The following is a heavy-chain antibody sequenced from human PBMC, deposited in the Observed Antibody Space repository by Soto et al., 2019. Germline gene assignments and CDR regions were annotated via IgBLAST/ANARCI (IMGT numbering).Heavy chain of an antibody. Sequence: QVQLQESGPGLVKPLGTLSLTCAVSGASIGTSNWWSWVRQSPGKGLEWIGEIHDSGSTESNPSLKSRVTTSLHKSQHQFSLNVTSVAAADTAGYYCASLKTYDVLNKCAYWGQGSLVTVSS. CDR1: GASIGTSNW. J-gene: IGHJ4*02. CDR3: ASLKTYDVLNKCAY. D-gene: IGHD3-16*01. CDR2: IHDSGST. V-gene: IGHV4-4*02.